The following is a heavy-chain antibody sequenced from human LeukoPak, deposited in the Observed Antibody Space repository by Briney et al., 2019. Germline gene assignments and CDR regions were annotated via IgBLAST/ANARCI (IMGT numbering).Heavy chain of an antibody. V-gene: IGHV4-59*01. CDR2: IYYSGST. CDR1: GGSFSSYY. J-gene: IGHJ6*03. CDR3: ARVEYSSSSRYYYYMDV. Sequence: SETLSLTCAVYGGSFSSYYWSWIRQPPGKGLEWIGYIYYSGSTNYNPSLKSRVTISVDASKNQFSLKLSSVTAADTAVYYCARVEYSSSSRYYYYMDVWGKGTTVTVSS. D-gene: IGHD6-6*01.